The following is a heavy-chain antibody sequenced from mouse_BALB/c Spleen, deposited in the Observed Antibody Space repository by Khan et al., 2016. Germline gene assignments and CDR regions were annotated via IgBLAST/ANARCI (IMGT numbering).Heavy chain of an antibody. D-gene: IGHD1-2*01. CDR2: INPDSSTI. J-gene: IGHJ3*01. V-gene: IGHV4-1*02. Sequence: EVQLQESGGGLVQPGGSLKLSCAASGFDFSRYWMSWVRQAPGKGLEWIGEINPDSSTIHYTPSLKDKFLISRENAKHTLSLQKSTVRYEDTAHKYCARLHYDGRFSYWGQGTLVTVSA. CDR1: GFDFSRYW. CDR3: ARLHYDGRFSY.